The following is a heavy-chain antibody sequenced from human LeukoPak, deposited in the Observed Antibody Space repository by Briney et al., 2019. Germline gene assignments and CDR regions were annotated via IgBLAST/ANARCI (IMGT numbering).Heavy chain of an antibody. CDR3: ARGVAVTSFSD. CDR2: IYSDGTT. V-gene: IGHV3-53*01. CDR1: GFTVSSDY. D-gene: IGHD6-19*01. Sequence: GGSLRLSCAASGFTVSSDYMSWVRQAPGKGLEWVSLIYSDGTTYYADSVKGRFTISRDNSKNTLYLQMNSLRAEDTAVCYCARGVAVTSFSDWGQGTLVTVSS. J-gene: IGHJ4*02.